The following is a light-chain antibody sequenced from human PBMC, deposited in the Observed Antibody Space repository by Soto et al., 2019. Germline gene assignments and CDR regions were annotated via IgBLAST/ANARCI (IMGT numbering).Light chain of an antibody. V-gene: IGKV3-20*01. CDR1: QSVSSIY. CDR3: QHFGGTTFT. CDR2: GAA. Sequence: IMLRHSLGTLSLSSGERATLSCRASQSVSSIYIAWYQQRPGHTPGLVIYGAATRATGIPDRFSGSGSGTHCTLTISRLEPGDFAVYYCQHFGGTTFTFGQGTQLE. J-gene: IGKJ5*01.